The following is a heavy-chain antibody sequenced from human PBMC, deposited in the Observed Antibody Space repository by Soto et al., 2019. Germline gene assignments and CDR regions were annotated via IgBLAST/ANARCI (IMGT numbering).Heavy chain of an antibody. CDR3: ARSLLTSSWYAGS. Sequence: SETLSLTFVASGYSISSGYYWGWIRQPAGKGLEWIGSIYYSGTTYYNPSLKSRVTISLDTSRNRFALKLSSVTAADTAVYYCARSLLTSSWYAGSWGQGTLVTVSS. CDR2: IYYSGTT. J-gene: IGHJ5*02. V-gene: IGHV4-38-2*01. D-gene: IGHD6-13*01. CDR1: GYSISSGYY.